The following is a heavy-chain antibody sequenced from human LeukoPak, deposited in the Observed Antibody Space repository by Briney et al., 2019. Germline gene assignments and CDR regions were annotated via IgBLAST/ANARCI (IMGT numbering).Heavy chain of an antibody. D-gene: IGHD3-22*01. CDR2: IYYTGTT. J-gene: IGHJ4*02. CDR1: GGSIRSYY. Sequence: SETLSLTCTVSGGSIRSYYWSWIRQPPGKGLEWMGYIYYTGTTNYNPSLKSRLTLSVDTSKNQFSLNLNSVTAADTAVYYCARGGWNYYDSSRYFDYWGQGTLVTVSS. CDR3: ARGGWNYYDSSRYFDY. V-gene: IGHV4-59*01.